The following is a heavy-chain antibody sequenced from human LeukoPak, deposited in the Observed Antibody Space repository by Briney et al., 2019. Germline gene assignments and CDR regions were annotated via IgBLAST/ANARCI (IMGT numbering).Heavy chain of an antibody. V-gene: IGHV1-46*01. CDR3: ARDLQMNYYDSSGYYYHDAFDI. CDR2: INPSGGSI. Sequence: ASVKVSCKASGYTFTSYYMHWVRQAPGQGLEWMGIINPSGGSISYAQKFQGRVTMTRDTSTSTVYMELSSLRSEDTAVYYCARDLQMNYYDSSGYYYHDAFDIWGQGTMVTVSS. J-gene: IGHJ3*02. D-gene: IGHD3-22*01. CDR1: GYTFTSYY.